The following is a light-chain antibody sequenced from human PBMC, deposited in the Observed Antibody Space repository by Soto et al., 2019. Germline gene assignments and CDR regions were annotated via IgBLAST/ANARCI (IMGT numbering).Light chain of an antibody. Sequence: EIVLTQSPATLSLSPVERATLSCRASQSVSSYLAWYQQKPGQAPRLLIYDASNRATGIPARFSGSGSGTDFTHTISSLEPEDFAVYYCQQRSNWPPVTFGQGTKLEIK. CDR2: DAS. V-gene: IGKV3-11*01. J-gene: IGKJ2*01. CDR1: QSVSSY. CDR3: QQRSNWPPVT.